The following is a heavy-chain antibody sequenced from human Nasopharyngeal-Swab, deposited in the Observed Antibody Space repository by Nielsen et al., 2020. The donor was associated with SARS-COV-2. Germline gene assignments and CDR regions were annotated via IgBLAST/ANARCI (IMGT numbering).Heavy chain of an antibody. D-gene: IGHD6-13*01. J-gene: IGHJ6*02. CDR1: GFTFSSYA. CDR3: ARDQGSSWYTYYYYYGMDV. CDR2: ISYDGSKK. V-gene: IGHV3-30-3*01. Sequence: GESLKISRAASGFTFSSYAMHWVRQAPGKGLEWVAVISYDGSKKCYADSVKGRFTISRDNSKITLYLQMNSLRAEDTAVYYCARDQGSSWYTYYYYYGMDVWGQGTTVTVSS.